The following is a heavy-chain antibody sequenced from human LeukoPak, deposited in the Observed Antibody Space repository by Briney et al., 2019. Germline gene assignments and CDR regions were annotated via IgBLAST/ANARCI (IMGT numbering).Heavy chain of an antibody. D-gene: IGHD6-19*01. V-gene: IGHV1-2*02. Sequence: ASVKVSCKASGYTFTGYYMHWVRQAPGQGLEWMGWINPNSGDTNYGQKFQGRVTMTRDTSISTAYMDLSRLRSDDTAVYYCARELPQWLVLDYWGQGTLVTVSS. CDR2: INPNSGDT. CDR3: ARELPQWLVLDY. CDR1: GYTFTGYY. J-gene: IGHJ4*02.